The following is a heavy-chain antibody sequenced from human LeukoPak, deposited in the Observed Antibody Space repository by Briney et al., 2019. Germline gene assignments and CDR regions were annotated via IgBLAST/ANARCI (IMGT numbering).Heavy chain of an antibody. J-gene: IGHJ4*02. CDR2: IYSGGTT. V-gene: IGHV3-23*05. Sequence: PGRSLRLSCAASGFSFDDYAMHWVRQAPGKGLEWVSAIYSGGTTYYADSVKGRFTISRDTSRNTLYLQMNSLRAEDTAVYYCAKTGGPWDWGQGTLVIVSS. D-gene: IGHD3-10*01. CDR1: GFSFDDYA. CDR3: AKTGGPWD.